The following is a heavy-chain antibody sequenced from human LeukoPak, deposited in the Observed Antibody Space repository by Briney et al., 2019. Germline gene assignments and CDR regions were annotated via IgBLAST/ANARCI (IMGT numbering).Heavy chain of an antibody. CDR1: GGSMSSSNW. Sequence: SETLSLTCAVSGGSMSSSNWWSWVRQPPGKGLEWIGEIDHSGSTNYNPSLKSRVTISVDKSKNQFSLKLSSVTAADTAVYYCARDYYGSGSYRTETNWFDPWGQGTLVTVSS. CDR2: IDHSGST. D-gene: IGHD3-10*01. V-gene: IGHV4-4*02. CDR3: ARDYYGSGSYRTETNWFDP. J-gene: IGHJ5*02.